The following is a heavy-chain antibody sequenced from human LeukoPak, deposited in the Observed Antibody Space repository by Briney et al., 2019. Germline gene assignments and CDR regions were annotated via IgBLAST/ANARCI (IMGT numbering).Heavy chain of an antibody. J-gene: IGHJ4*02. Sequence: GGSLRLSCAASGFSFSDFGMHWIRQAPGKGLEWVAVISYDGTTKNYGDSVKGRFTISRDNAKNSLYLQMNSLRAEDTAVYYCARDDSSGYYYFFDYWGQGTLVTVSS. CDR1: GFSFSDFG. D-gene: IGHD3-22*01. V-gene: IGHV3-33*05. CDR2: ISYDGTTK. CDR3: ARDDSSGYYYFFDY.